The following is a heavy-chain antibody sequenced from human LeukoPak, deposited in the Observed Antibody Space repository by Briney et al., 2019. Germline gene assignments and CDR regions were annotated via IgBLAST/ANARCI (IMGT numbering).Heavy chain of an antibody. J-gene: IGHJ5*02. CDR1: GGSFSGYY. D-gene: IGHD6-6*01. Sequence: SSETLSLTCAVYGGSFSGYYWSWIRQPPGKGLEWIGEINHSGSTNYNPSLKSRVTISVDTSKNQFSLKLSSVTAADTAVYYCARGRVEYSSSSGGWFDPWGQGTLVTVSS. CDR2: INHSGST. CDR3: ARGRVEYSSSSGGWFDP. V-gene: IGHV4-34*01.